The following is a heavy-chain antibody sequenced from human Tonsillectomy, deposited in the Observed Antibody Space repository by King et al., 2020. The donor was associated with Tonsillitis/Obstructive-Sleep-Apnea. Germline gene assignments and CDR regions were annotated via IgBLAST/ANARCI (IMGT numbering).Heavy chain of an antibody. D-gene: IGHD3-10*01. CDR1: GYTLTELS. CDR3: ATAGSYYDSGSNRALDY. CDR2: FDPEDGET. J-gene: IGHJ4*02. V-gene: IGHV1-24*01. Sequence: VQLVQSGAEVKKPGASVKVSCKVSGYTLTELSMHWVRQAPGKGLEWMGGFDPEDGETIYAQKFQGTVTMTEDTSTDTAYMELSSLRSEDTAVYYCATAGSYYDSGSNRALDYWGQATLVTVSS.